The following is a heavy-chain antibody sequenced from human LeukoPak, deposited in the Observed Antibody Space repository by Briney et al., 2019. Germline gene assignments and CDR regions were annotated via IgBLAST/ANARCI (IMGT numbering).Heavy chain of an antibody. CDR1: GYTFTHYY. J-gene: IGHJ6*02. D-gene: IGHD4-17*01. V-gene: IGHV1-2*02. Sequence: ASVKVSCKASGYTFTHYYMHWVRQAPGQGPEWVGSFNPYSGASKYAQKLQGRVTMTGDTSISTAYLQLGRVIGDDTAVYYCAKNGDYGYAMDVWGQGTTVTVSS. CDR3: AKNGDYGYAMDV. CDR2: FNPYSGAS.